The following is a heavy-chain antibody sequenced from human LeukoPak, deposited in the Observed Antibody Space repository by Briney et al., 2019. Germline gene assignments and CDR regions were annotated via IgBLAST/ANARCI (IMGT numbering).Heavy chain of an antibody. V-gene: IGHV3-9*03. J-gene: IGHJ4*02. Sequence: GGSLRLSCAASGFTFDNYAMHWVRQAPGKRLEWVSGISWNSGSIGYADSVKGRFTISRDNAKNSLYLQMNSLRAEDMALYYCAKDTRQYSTSGEFDYWGQGTLVTVSS. D-gene: IGHD6-6*01. CDR2: ISWNSGSI. CDR3: AKDTRQYSTSGEFDY. CDR1: GFTFDNYA.